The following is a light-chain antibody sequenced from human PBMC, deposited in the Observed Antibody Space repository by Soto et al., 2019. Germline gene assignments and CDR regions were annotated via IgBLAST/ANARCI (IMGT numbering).Light chain of an antibody. CDR2: DAS. CDR3: QQYNSYSWT. J-gene: IGKJ1*01. Sequence: DIQMTQSPSTLSASVGDRVTITCRASQSISSWLAWYQQKPGKAPKLLIYDASSLESGVPSRFSGSGSGTEFTLTISSLQPDDFATSYCQQYNSYSWTFGQGTKVAI. V-gene: IGKV1-5*01. CDR1: QSISSW.